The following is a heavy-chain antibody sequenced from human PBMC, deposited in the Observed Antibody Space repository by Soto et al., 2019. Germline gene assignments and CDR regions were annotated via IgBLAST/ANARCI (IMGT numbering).Heavy chain of an antibody. CDR1: GDSVSSNSAA. V-gene: IGHV6-1*01. Sequence: SQTLSLTCAVSGDSVSSNSAAWNWIRQSPSRGLEWLGRTYYRSRWYSDYAGSVKSRITINADTSKNQFSLHLNSVTPQDTAVYYCARGPSTIAYWGRGTVVTVSS. D-gene: IGHD6-6*01. CDR2: TYYRSRWYS. J-gene: IGHJ4*02. CDR3: ARGPSTIAY.